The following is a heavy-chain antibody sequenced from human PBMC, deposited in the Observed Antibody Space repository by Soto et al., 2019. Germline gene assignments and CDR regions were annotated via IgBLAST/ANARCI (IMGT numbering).Heavy chain of an antibody. V-gene: IGHV1-69*06. D-gene: IGHD3-22*01. Sequence: QVQLVQSGAEVKKPGSSVKVSCKASGGTFSSYAISWVRQAPGQGLEWMGGIIPIFGTANYAQKFQGRVTITGEKSRSTAYRERSSLRFEDTAVYYCARDLKRYYDSSGYGYYYYGMDVGGQGTTVTVSS. CDR1: GGTFSSYA. J-gene: IGHJ6*02. CDR2: IIPIFGTA. CDR3: ARDLKRYYDSSGYGYYYYGMDV.